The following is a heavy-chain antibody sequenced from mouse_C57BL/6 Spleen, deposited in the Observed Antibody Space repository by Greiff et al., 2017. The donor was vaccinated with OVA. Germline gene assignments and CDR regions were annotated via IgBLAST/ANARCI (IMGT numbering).Heavy chain of an antibody. CDR2: IDPSDSYT. CDR3: ARWKEVAY. CDR1: GYTFTSYW. Sequence: QVQLKQPGAELVKPGASVKLSCKASGYTFTSYWMQWVKQRPGQGLEWIGEIDPSDSYTNYNQKFKGKATLTVDTSSSTAYMQLSSLTSEDSAVYYCARWKEVAYWGQGTLVTVSA. V-gene: IGHV1-50*01. J-gene: IGHJ3*01.